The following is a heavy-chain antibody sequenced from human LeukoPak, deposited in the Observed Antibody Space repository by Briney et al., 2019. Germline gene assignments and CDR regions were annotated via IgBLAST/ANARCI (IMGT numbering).Heavy chain of an antibody. D-gene: IGHD3-10*01. Sequence: ASVKVSCKTSRSTFSGSYMQWGRQAPGQGLEWMAWISPNSGGTNYVQKFQGRVTVTRDTSISTDYMEISGLTSDDTALYYCETAQSGSGVYDYWGQGTLVTVSS. V-gene: IGHV1-2*02. CDR2: ISPNSGGT. J-gene: IGHJ4*02. CDR1: RSTFSGSY. CDR3: ETAQSGSGVYDY.